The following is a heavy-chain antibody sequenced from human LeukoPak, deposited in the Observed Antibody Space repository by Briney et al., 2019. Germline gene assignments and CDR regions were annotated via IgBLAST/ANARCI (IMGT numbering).Heavy chain of an antibody. CDR3: AKDLENYYAGSGAFDI. Sequence: GGSLRLSCAASGFTFSSYAMSWVRQAPGKGLEWVSAISGSGGSTYYADSVKGRFTISRDNSKNTLYLQMNSLRAEDTAVYYCAKDLENYYAGSGAFDIWGHGTVVTVSS. CDR2: ISGSGGST. CDR1: GFTFSSYA. J-gene: IGHJ3*02. V-gene: IGHV3-23*01. D-gene: IGHD3-10*01.